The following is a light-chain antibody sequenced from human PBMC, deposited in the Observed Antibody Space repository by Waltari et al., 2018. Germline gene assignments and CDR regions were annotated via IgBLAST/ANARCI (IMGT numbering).Light chain of an antibody. CDR1: PSVLSSPNNENY. CDR3: QQYYSTPQT. J-gene: IGKJ2*01. CDR2: WAS. Sequence: DIVMTQSPDSLAVPLGERATINCRLSPSVLSSPNNENYLAWYQQKPGQPPNLLIYWASTRESGVPDRFSGSGSGTDFTLTISSLQAEDVAVYYCQQYYSTPQTFGQGTKLEIK. V-gene: IGKV4-1*01.